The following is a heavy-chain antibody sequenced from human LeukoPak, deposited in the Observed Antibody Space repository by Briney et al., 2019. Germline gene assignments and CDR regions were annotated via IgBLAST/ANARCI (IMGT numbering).Heavy chain of an antibody. J-gene: IGHJ5*02. CDR2: IYYSGST. CDR1: GDSISSGDYY. Sequence: SQTLSLTCTVSGDSISSGDYYWSWIRQPPGKGLEWIGYIYYSGSTYYNPSLKSRVTISVDTSKNQFSLKLSSVTAADTAVYYCASRSGSYSRGGFDPWGQGTLVTVSS. CDR3: ASRSGSYSRGGFDP. D-gene: IGHD1-26*01. V-gene: IGHV4-30-4*07.